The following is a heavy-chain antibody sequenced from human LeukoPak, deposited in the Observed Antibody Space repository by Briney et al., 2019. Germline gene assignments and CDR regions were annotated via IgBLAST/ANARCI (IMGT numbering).Heavy chain of an antibody. CDR2: INPNSGGT. CDR3: ATPPGSSWFQPLFDY. D-gene: IGHD6-13*01. V-gene: IGHV1-2*04. Sequence: ASVKVSCKASGYTFTGYYMHWVRQAPGQGLEWMGWINPNSGGTNYAQKFQGWVTMTRDTSISTAYMELSRLRSDDTAVYYCATPPGSSWFQPLFDYWGQGTLVTVSS. CDR1: GYTFTGYY. J-gene: IGHJ4*02.